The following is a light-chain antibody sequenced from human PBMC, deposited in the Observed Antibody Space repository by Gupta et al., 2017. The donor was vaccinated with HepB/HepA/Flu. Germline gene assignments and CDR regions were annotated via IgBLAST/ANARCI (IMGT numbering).Light chain of an antibody. CDR3: KQDNSSPGT. J-gene: IGKJ3*01. Sequence: IVMTQSPLSLPVTPGEPASISCRSSQSLLHSNGYNYLDWYLQKPGQSPQLLIYVGSNRASGVPYRFSGSGSGTDFTLNISSVEAEDFGVYYCKQDNSSPGTFGHGTKVDIK. CDR1: QSLLHSNGYNY. CDR2: VGS. V-gene: IGKV2-28*01.